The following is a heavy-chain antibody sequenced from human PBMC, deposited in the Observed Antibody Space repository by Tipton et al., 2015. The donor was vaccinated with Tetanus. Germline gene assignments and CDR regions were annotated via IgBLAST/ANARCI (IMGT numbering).Heavy chain of an antibody. CDR1: GFTFDDYA. V-gene: IGHV3-9*01. J-gene: IGHJ3*02. CDR3: AKDRGDIVVVPTAPAFDI. D-gene: IGHD2-2*01. CDR2: ISWNVGSI. Sequence: SLRLSCAASGFTFDDYAMHWVRQAPGKGLEWVSGISWNVGSIGYADSVKGRFTISRDNAKNSLYLQMNSLRAEDTAFYYCAKDRGDIVVVPTAPAFDIWAQGTMVTVSS.